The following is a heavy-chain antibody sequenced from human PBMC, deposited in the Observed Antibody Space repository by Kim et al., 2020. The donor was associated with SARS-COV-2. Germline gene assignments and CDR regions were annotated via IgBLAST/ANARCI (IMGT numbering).Heavy chain of an antibody. Sequence: QGRVTMTTDTSKSTAYMELRSLRSDDTAVYYCARDRNYYDSSGYYRIFDYWGQGTLVTVSS. V-gene: IGHV1-18*01. J-gene: IGHJ4*02. CDR3: ARDRNYYDSSGYYRIFDY. D-gene: IGHD3-22*01.